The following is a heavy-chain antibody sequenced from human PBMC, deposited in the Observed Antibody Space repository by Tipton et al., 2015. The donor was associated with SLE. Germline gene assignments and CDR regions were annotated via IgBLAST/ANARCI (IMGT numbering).Heavy chain of an antibody. J-gene: IGHJ4*02. CDR3: AKDPSYAIFGVVEDY. V-gene: IGHV3-23*01. D-gene: IGHD3-3*01. CDR1: GFTFSSYG. Sequence: SLRLSCAASGFTFSSYGMHWVRQAPGKGLEWVSAISGSGGSTYYADSAKGRFTISRDNSKNTLYLQMNSLRAEDTAVYYCAKDPSYAIFGVVEDYWGQGTLVTVSS. CDR2: ISGSGGST.